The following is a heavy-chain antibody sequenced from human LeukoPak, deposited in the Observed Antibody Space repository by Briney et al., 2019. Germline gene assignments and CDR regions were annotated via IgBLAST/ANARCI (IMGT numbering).Heavy chain of an antibody. CDR2: ISSVVSDK. J-gene: IGHJ4*02. V-gene: IGHV3-48*03. Sequence: PGGSLRLSCAASGFSFSNYEMNWVRQAPGKGLEWVAYISSVVSDKNYADSAKGRFTISRDNAKKSLFLQMNSLRAEDTAIYYCAAGRYVLSDYWGQGTMVAVSS. D-gene: IGHD3-10*02. CDR3: AAGRYVLSDY. CDR1: GFSFSNYE.